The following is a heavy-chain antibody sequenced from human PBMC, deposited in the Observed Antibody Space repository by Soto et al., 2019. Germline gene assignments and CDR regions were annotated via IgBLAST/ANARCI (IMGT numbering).Heavy chain of an antibody. V-gene: IGHV4-34*01. D-gene: IGHD3-10*01. CDR1: GGSFSGYY. Sequence: SDTLSLTCTVFGGSFSGYYWSWIRQPPGKGLEWIGEINHSGSTNYNPSLKSRVTVSVDTSKNQFSLKLSSVTAADTAVYYCARVSGIYYYGMDIWGQGTTVNVSS. CDR3: ARVSGIYYYGMDI. J-gene: IGHJ6*02. CDR2: INHSGST.